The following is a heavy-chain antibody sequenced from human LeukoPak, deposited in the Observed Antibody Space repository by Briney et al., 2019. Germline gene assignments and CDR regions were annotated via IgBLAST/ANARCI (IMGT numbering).Heavy chain of an antibody. CDR3: ARDRNLYSGSFAS. CDR2: IDPSSGAT. Sequence: ASVKVSCKASGNTFSGDHMHWVRQAPGQGLEWMGRIDPSSGATHVAQKFQGRVTMTRDTSISTAYMELDRLTSDDTAVYYCARDRNLYSGSFASWGQGTLVTVS. CDR1: GNTFSGDH. D-gene: IGHD1-26*01. V-gene: IGHV1-2*06. J-gene: IGHJ4*02.